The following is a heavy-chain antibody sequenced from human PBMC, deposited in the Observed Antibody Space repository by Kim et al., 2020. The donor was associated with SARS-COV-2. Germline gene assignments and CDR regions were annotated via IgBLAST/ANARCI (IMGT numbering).Heavy chain of an antibody. CDR1: GFTFSSYE. CDR3: ARVGSWFADY. CDR2: MSSSGSSI. D-gene: IGHD2-15*01. Sequence: GGSLRLSCAASGFTFSSYEMNWVRQAPGKGLEWVSCMSSSGSSIYYADSVKGRFTISRDNAKNSLYLQMNSLRAEDTAVYYCARVGSWFADYWGQGTLVTVSS. V-gene: IGHV3-48*03. J-gene: IGHJ4*02.